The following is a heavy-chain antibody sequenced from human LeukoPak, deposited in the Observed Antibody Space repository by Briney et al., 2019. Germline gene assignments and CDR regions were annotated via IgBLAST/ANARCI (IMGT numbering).Heavy chain of an antibody. CDR3: ARLLYDRSGYYYFDY. Sequence: SETLSLTCTVSGGSIYAHYWSWIRQPPGKGLEWIGYIYYSGSTNYNPSLKSRVTISVDTSKNQFSLRLSSVTAADTAVYYCARLLYDRSGYYYFDYWGQGTLVTVSS. V-gene: IGHV4-59*08. J-gene: IGHJ4*02. D-gene: IGHD3-22*01. CDR1: GGSIYAHY. CDR2: IYYSGST.